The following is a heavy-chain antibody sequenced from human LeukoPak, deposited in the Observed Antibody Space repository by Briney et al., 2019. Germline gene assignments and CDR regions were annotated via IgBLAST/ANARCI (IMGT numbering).Heavy chain of an antibody. V-gene: IGHV1-18*01. CDR3: ARDYDFWSEVHY. J-gene: IGHJ4*02. D-gene: IGHD3-3*01. CDR2: ISTYNGHT. Sequence: ASVKVSCKASGYTFTSIGITWVRQAPGQGLEWMGWISTYNGHTNYAQQLQGRVTMTTDTSTSTAYMELRSLRSDDTAVYYCARDYDFWSEVHYWGQGTLVTVSS. CDR1: GYTFTSIG.